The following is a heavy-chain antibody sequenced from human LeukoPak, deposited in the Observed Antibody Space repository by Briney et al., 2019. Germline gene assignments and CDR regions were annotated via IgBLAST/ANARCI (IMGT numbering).Heavy chain of an antibody. D-gene: IGHD6-13*01. CDR3: ARDGSIAGYYYYYYGMDV. Sequence: GGSLRLFCAASGFTFSSYWMSWVRQAPGKGLEWVANIKQDGSEKYYVDSVKGRFTISRDNAKNSLYLQMNSLRAEDTAVYYCARDGSIAGYYYYYYGMDVWGQGTTVTVSS. CDR1: GFTFSSYW. V-gene: IGHV3-7*01. J-gene: IGHJ6*02. CDR2: IKQDGSEK.